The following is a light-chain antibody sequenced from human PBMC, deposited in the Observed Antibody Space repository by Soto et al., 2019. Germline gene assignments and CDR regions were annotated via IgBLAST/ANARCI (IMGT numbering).Light chain of an antibody. CDR1: SSNIGSNN. V-gene: IGLV1-47*01. Sequence: QSVLTQPPSASGTPGQRVTISCSGSSSNIGSNNVFWYQQLPGTAPKLLIYKNNQRPSGVPDRFSGSKSGTSASLAISGLRSDDEDDYYCEAWDDTLSRLHYVFETGTKVPAL. CDR3: EAWDDTLSRLHYV. J-gene: IGLJ1*01. CDR2: KNN.